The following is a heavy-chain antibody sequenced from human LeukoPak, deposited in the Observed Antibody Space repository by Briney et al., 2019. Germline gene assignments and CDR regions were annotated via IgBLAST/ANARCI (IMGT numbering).Heavy chain of an antibody. Sequence: GGSLRLSCAASGFTVSSNYMNWVRQAPGKGLEWVSSISSSSSYIYYADSVKGRFTISRDNAKNSLYLQMNSLRAEDTAVYYCARDQQLVKSGMDVWGQGTTVTVSS. D-gene: IGHD6-13*01. CDR3: ARDQQLVKSGMDV. CDR2: ISSSSSYI. CDR1: GFTVSSNY. J-gene: IGHJ6*02. V-gene: IGHV3-21*01.